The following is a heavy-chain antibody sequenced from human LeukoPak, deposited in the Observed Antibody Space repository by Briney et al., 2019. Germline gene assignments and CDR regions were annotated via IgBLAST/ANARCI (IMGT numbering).Heavy chain of an antibody. V-gene: IGHV4-59*13. D-gene: IGHD3-16*01. CDR3: ARVGRGDHTWGSYYCDH. CDR1: GDSFSSYH. J-gene: IGHJ4*02. Sequence: KASETLSLTCTVSGDSFSSYHWSWLRQPPGKAPEWIGYISSSGSTSYNPSLKSRLTISVDTSKNQFSLKLSSVTAADTAVYYCARVGRGDHTWGSYYCDHWGQGTLVSVSS. CDR2: ISSSGST.